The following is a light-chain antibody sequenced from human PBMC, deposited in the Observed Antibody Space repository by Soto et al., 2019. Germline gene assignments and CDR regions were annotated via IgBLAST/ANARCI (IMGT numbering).Light chain of an antibody. V-gene: IGLV2-14*01. CDR1: ISDFCSHNY. Sequence: SPGPSISSSCTGTISDFCSHNYVSWYQQHPGKAPKLIIFEVNSRPSGVSNRFSGSKSGSAASLTISGLQAEDEADYYCSSYSSTSTPYVFGGGTKVTV. J-gene: IGLJ1*01. CDR2: EVN. CDR3: SSYSSTSTPYV.